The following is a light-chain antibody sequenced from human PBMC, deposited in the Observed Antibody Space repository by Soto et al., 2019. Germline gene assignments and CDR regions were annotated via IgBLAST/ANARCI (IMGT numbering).Light chain of an antibody. CDR3: QQYSSSPPEFT. Sequence: EIVLTQSPGTLSLSPGERATLSCRASQSISRNYFAWYQQRPGQAPRLLIFGASYRATGIPDRFSGSGSGTDFTLTISRLEPEDFAVYYCQQYSSSPPEFTFGPGTRGESK. CDR2: GAS. J-gene: IGKJ3*01. V-gene: IGKV3-20*01. CDR1: QSISRNY.